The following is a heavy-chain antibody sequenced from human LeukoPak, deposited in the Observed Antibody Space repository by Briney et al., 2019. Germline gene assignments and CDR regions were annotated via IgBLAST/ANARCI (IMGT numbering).Heavy chain of an antibody. J-gene: IGHJ4*02. V-gene: IGHV4-34*01. CDR3: ARRQLVNYFDY. CDR2: IYYSGST. D-gene: IGHD6-6*01. CDR1: GGSFSGYY. Sequence: SETLSLTCAVYGGSFSGYYWSWIRQPPGKGLEWIGSIYYSGSTYYNPSLKSRVTISVDTSKNQFSLKLSSVTAADTAVYYCARRQLVNYFDYWGQGTLVTVSS.